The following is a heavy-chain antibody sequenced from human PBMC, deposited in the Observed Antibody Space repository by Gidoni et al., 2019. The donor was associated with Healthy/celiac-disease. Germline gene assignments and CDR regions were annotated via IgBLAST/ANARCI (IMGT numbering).Heavy chain of an antibody. V-gene: IGHV1-69*01. J-gene: IGHJ4*02. CDR2: IIPIFGTA. D-gene: IGHD1-26*01. CDR3: ARARIVGATTGFGPFDY. Sequence: QVQLVQAGAEVKKPGSSVKVSCKASGGTLSSDAISWVRQAPGQGLAWMGGIIPIFGTAHYAQKFQGRVTITADESTSTAYMELSSLRSEDTAVYYCARARIVGATTGFGPFDYWGQGTLVTVSS. CDR1: GGTLSSDA.